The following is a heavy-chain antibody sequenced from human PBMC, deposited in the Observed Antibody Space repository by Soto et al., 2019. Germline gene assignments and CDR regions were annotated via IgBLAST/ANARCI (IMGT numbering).Heavy chain of an antibody. CDR3: ASDVMRLAAARPDSLHGLDV. D-gene: IGHD6-6*01. J-gene: IGHJ6*02. CDR2: LHPSGGST. Sequence: GLEWLGILHPSGGSTSYAQKFQGRVTMTRDTSTSTVYMELSSLRSEDTAVYYCASDVMRLAAARPDSLHGLDVWGQAPTVTLS. V-gene: IGHV1-46*01.